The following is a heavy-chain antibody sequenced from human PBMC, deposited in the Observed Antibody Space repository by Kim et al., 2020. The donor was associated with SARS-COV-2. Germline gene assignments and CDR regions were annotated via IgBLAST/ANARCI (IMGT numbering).Heavy chain of an antibody. Sequence: ASVKVSCKASGYTFTGYYMHWVRQAPGQGLEWMGWINPNSGGTNYAQKFRGRVTMTRDTSISTAYMELSRLRSDDTAVYYCARDRVPQRGVCRWQFDYWGQGTLVTVSS. CDR1: GYTFTGYY. CDR2: INPNSGGT. CDR3: ARDRVPQRGVCRWQFDY. J-gene: IGHJ4*02. D-gene: IGHD3-10*01. V-gene: IGHV1-2*02.